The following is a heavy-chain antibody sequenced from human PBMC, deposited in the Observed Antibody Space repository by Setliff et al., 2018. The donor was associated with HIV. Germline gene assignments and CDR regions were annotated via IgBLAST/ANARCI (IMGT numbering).Heavy chain of an antibody. V-gene: IGHV4-38-2*02. CDR1: SYSISSGYF. J-gene: IGHJ4*02. CDR3: ARGGTRWLQRGFDY. D-gene: IGHD5-12*01. Sequence: PSETLSLTCTVSSYSISSGYFWGWIRQPPGKGLEWIGTIYHNGNTYYNPSLKSRVTISVDTSKNQFSLKLSSVTAADTAVYYCARGGTRWLQRGFDYWGQGTLVTVPQ. CDR2: IYHNGNT.